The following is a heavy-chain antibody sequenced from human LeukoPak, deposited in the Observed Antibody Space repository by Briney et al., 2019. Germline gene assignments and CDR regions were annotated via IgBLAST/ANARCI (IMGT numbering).Heavy chain of an antibody. J-gene: IGHJ4*02. CDR2: ISYRGST. V-gene: IGHV4-59*08. CDR1: GGSISSLY. Sequence: SETLSLTCTVSGGSISSLYWSWIRQPPGKGLEWIGFISYRGSTNYNPSLKSRVTISLDTSKKQFSLKLSSVTAADTAVFYCAGGDSSGWTDFDYWGQGTLVTVSS. D-gene: IGHD6-19*01. CDR3: AGGDSSGWTDFDY.